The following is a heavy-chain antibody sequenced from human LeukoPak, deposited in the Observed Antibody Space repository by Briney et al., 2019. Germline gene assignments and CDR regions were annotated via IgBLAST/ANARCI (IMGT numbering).Heavy chain of an antibody. Sequence: GGSLRLSCAASGLNVSSRYMSWVRQVPGEGLEWDSIIYTAGSTYYADSVRGRFTISRDNPKNTALLPMNSRRAEDMAFYYCARDRTEWGMEAFDLWGQGTLVSVSS. D-gene: IGHD3-16*01. J-gene: IGHJ3*01. CDR1: GLNVSSRY. CDR2: IYTAGST. V-gene: IGHV3-53*01. CDR3: ARDRTEWGMEAFDL.